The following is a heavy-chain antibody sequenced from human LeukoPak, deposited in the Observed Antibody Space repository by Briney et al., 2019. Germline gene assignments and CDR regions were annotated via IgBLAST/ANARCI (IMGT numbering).Heavy chain of an antibody. CDR3: ARSRSGSYFDY. V-gene: IGHV3-21*01. CDR1: GFTFSSYS. J-gene: IGHJ4*02. D-gene: IGHD3-10*01. Sequence: SGGSLRLSCAASGFTFSSYSMNWVRQAPGKGLEWVSSISSSSSYIYYADSVKGRFTISRDNAKYSLYLQIDSLRDEDTAVYYCARSRSGSYFDYWGQGTLVTVSS. CDR2: ISSSSSYI.